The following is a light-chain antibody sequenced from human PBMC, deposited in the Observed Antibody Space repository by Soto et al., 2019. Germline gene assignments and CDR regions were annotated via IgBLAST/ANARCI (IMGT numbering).Light chain of an antibody. V-gene: IGLV2-23*01. CDR2: EGS. Sequence: QSALTQPASVSGSPGQSITISCTGTSSDIGSYDLVSWYQQHPARAPKLIIYEGSKRPSGVSMRFSGSKSGYTASLTISGLQADDEADYFCCSYAGSVTYVVFGGGTKLTVL. CDR3: CSYAGSVTYVV. CDR1: SSDIGSYDL. J-gene: IGLJ2*01.